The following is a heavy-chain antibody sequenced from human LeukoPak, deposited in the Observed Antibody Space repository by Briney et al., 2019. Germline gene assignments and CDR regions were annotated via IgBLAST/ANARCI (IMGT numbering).Heavy chain of an antibody. Sequence: GGSLRLSCAASGFTVSSNYMNWVRQAPGKGLEWVSSISSSSYIYYADSVKGRFTISRDNAKNSLYLQMNSLRAEDTAVYYCARDWIAVAGIFDYWGQGTLVTVSS. CDR1: GFTVSSNY. J-gene: IGHJ4*02. D-gene: IGHD6-19*01. CDR3: ARDWIAVAGIFDY. V-gene: IGHV3-69-1*01. CDR2: ISSSSYI.